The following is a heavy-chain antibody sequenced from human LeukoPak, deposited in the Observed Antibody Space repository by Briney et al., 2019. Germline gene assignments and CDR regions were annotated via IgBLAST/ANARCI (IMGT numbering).Heavy chain of an antibody. D-gene: IGHD6-6*01. J-gene: IGHJ6*03. CDR3: ARVRYSSSSSRSNEYYYYYYMDV. CDR2: IYYSGST. Sequence: SETLSLTCTVSGGSISSHYWSWIRQPPGKGLEWIGYIYYSGSTNYNPSLKSRVTISVDTSKNQFSLKLSSVTAADTAVYYCARVRYSSSSSRSNEYYYYYYMDVWGKGTTVTVSS. CDR1: GGSISSHY. V-gene: IGHV4-59*11.